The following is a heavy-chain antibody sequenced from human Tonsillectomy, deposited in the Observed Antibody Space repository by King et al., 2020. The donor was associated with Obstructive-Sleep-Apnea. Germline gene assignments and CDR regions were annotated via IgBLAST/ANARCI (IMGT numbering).Heavy chain of an antibody. CDR2: MNPTSGNT. CDR1: GYTFTSYD. CDR3: AGGMVRGAAFDP. Sequence: QLVQSGAEVKKPGASVKVSCKASGYTFTSYDINWVRQATGQGLEWMGWMNPTSGNTGFAQKFHGRVTMTRNTSISTAYMTLSSLGSEDTAVYYCAGGMVRGAAFDPWGQGTLVTVSS. J-gene: IGHJ5*02. D-gene: IGHD3-10*01. V-gene: IGHV1-8*01.